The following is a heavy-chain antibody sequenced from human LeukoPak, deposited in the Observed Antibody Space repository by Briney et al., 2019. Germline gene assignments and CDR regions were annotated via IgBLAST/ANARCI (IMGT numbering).Heavy chain of an antibody. D-gene: IGHD3-3*01. CDR2: INHSGST. V-gene: IGHV4-34*01. Sequence: SETLSLTCAVYGGSFSGYYWSWIRQPPGKGLEWIGEINHSGSTNYNPSLKSRVTISVDTSKNQFSLKLSSVTAADTAVYYCARGFTSGYYYFDYWGQGTLVTVSS. J-gene: IGHJ4*02. CDR3: ARGFTSGYYYFDY. CDR1: GGSFSGYY.